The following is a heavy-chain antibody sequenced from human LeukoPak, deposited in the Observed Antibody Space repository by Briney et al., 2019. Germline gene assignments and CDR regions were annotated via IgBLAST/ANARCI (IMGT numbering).Heavy chain of an antibody. V-gene: IGHV4-39*07. Sequence: SETLSLTCTVSGASIGSSLYFWGWFRQPPGKGLEWIGSIYYRPTTYYNPSLRSRGTISLDTSNNQFSLRLTSVTAADTAFYYCARGRNWNFQAYFDYWGLGSLVSVSS. D-gene: IGHD1-7*01. CDR3: ARGRNWNFQAYFDY. CDR1: GASIGSSLYF. CDR2: IYYRPTT. J-gene: IGHJ4*01.